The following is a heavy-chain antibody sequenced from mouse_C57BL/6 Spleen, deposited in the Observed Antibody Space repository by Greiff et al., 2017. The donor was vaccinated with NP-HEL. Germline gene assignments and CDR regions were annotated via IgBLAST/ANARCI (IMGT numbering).Heavy chain of an antibody. CDR2: INPNNGGT. CDR3: ARGTVVAPGFAY. J-gene: IGHJ3*01. CDR1: GYTFTDYY. D-gene: IGHD1-1*01. V-gene: IGHV1-26*01. Sequence: EVQLQQSGPELVKPGASVKISCKASGYTFTDYYMNWVKQSHGKSLEWIGDINPNNGGTSYNQKFKGKATLTVDKSSSTAYMELRSLTSEDSAVYYCARGTVVAPGFAYWGQGTLVTVSA.